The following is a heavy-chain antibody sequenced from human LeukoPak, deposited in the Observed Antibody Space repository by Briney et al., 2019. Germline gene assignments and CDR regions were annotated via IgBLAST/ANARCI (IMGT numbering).Heavy chain of an antibody. CDR2: IRYDGSNK. D-gene: IGHD3-3*01. V-gene: IGHV3-30*02. J-gene: IGHJ4*02. CDR3: ASRLRFLEWPDDY. Sequence: GGSLRLSCAASGFTFSSYGMHWVRQAPGKGLEWVAFIRYDGSNKYYADSVKGRFTISRDNSKNTLYLQMNSLRAEDTAVYYCASRLRFLEWPDDYWGQGTLVTVSS. CDR1: GFTFSSYG.